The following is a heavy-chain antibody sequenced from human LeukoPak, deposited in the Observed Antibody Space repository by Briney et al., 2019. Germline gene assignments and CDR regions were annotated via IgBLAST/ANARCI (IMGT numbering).Heavy chain of an antibody. CDR2: ISGSGSTK. Sequence: GGSLRLSCAASGFTFSDYYMSWIRQAPGKGLEWVSHISGSGSTKIYADSVKGRFTISRDNAENSLSLQVNSLRAEDTAVYYCARERGHDFWTWGYFDLWGRGTLVTVSS. D-gene: IGHD3-3*01. J-gene: IGHJ2*01. CDR3: ARERGHDFWTWGYFDL. CDR1: GFTFSDYY. V-gene: IGHV3-11*04.